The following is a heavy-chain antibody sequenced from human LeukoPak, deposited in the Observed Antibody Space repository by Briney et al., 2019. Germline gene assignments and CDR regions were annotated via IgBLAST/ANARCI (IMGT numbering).Heavy chain of an antibody. Sequence: GGSLRLSCAASGFTFSSYGMHWVRQAPGKGLEWVAVISYDGSNKYYADSVKGRFTISRDNAKNSLYLQMNSLRAEDTAVYYCARVETALYYGSGSPLRYWGQGTLVTVSS. J-gene: IGHJ4*02. V-gene: IGHV3-30*03. D-gene: IGHD3-10*01. CDR2: ISYDGSNK. CDR1: GFTFSSYG. CDR3: ARVETALYYGSGSPLRY.